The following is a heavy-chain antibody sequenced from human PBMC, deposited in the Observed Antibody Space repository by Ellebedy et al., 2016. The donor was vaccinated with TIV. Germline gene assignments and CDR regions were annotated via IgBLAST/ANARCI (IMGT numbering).Heavy chain of an antibody. Sequence: AASVKVSCKASGYTFTSYGISWARLAPGQGLEWMGWISAYNGNTNYAQKLQGRVTMTTDTSTSTAYMELSSLRSEDTAVYYCAARPGGNERLYNDYWGQGTLVAVSS. CDR1: GYTFTSYG. CDR2: ISAYNGNT. J-gene: IGHJ4*02. CDR3: AARPGGNERLYNDY. D-gene: IGHD4-23*01. V-gene: IGHV1-18*01.